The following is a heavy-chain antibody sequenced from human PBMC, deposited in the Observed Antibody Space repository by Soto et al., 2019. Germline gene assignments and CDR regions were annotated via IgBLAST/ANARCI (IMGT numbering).Heavy chain of an antibody. CDR3: ARDYPDKAGRGMDV. J-gene: IGHJ6*02. V-gene: IGHV1-69*13. Sequence: SVEVSCKASGGTFSSYSISWVRQAPGQGLEWMGGIIPIFGTANYAQKFQGRVTITADESTSTAYMELSSLRSEDTAVYYCARDYPDKAGRGMDVWGQGNTVTVSS. D-gene: IGHD1-26*01. CDR1: GGTFSSYS. CDR2: IIPIFGTA.